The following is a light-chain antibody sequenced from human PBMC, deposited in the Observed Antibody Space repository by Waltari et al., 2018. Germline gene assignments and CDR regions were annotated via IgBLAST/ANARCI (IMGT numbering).Light chain of an antibody. J-gene: IGLJ2*01. CDR1: NSNIAGNT. CDR3: AAWDDTLNGL. V-gene: IGLV1-44*01. CDR2: SNN. Sequence: QSVLTQPPSASGTPGQTVTISCSGSNSNIAGNTVNWYQHLPGAAPKLIIYSNNQRPSGVPDRFSGSKSGTSASLAISGLQSEDEADYYCAAWDDTLNGLFGGGTKLTVL.